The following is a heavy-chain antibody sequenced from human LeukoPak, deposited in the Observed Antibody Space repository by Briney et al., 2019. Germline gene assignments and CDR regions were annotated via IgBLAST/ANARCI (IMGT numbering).Heavy chain of an antibody. D-gene: IGHD1-26*01. CDR2: INSGSSTI. Sequence: GGSLRLSCAASGFTFSRNSMNWVRQAPGKGLEWVSFINSGSSTIYYADSVKGRFTISRDNAKNSLYLQMNSLTADDTAVYYCTGVPSGSYPIDYWGQGTLVTVSS. V-gene: IGHV3-48*01. J-gene: IGHJ4*02. CDR1: GFTFSRNS. CDR3: TGVPSGSYPIDY.